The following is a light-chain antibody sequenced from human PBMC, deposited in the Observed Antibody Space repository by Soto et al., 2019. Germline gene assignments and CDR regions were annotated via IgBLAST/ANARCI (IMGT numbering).Light chain of an antibody. CDR3: CSYAGSSTPYV. CDR1: SSDVGSYNL. CDR2: EGS. Sequence: QSVLTQPASVSGSPGQSIIISCTGTSSDVGSYNLVSWYQQHPGKAPKLMIYEGSKRPSGVSNRFSGSKSGNTASLTISGLQAEDEADYYCCSYAGSSTPYVFGTGTKVIVL. J-gene: IGLJ1*01. V-gene: IGLV2-23*01.